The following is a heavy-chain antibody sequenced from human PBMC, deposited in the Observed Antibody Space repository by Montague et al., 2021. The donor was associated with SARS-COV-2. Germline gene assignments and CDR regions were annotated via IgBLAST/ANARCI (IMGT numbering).Heavy chain of an antibody. J-gene: IGHJ6*02. V-gene: IGHV4-39*07. CDR1: GGSISSSSYY. Sequence: SETLSLTCTVSGGSISSSSYYWGWIRQPPGKGLEWIESIYYSGSTYYNPSLKSRVTISVDTSKNQFSLKLSSVTAANTAVYYCARDTRITMIVVVQGYGMDVWGRGTTVTVSS. D-gene: IGHD3-22*01. CDR3: ARDTRITMIVVVQGYGMDV. CDR2: IYYSGST.